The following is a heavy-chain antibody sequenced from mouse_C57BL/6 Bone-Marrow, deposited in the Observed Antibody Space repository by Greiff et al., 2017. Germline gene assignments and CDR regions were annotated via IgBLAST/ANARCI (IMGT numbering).Heavy chain of an antibody. Sequence: VQLQQSGPELVKPGASVKLSCKASGYSFTGYSMHWVKQSPGRGLEWIGEINPSTGGTTYNQKFKAKATLTVDKSSSTAYMQLKSLTSEDSAVYYWATPYFDYWGQGTTLTVSS. CDR3: ATPYFDY. V-gene: IGHV1-42*01. J-gene: IGHJ2*01. CDR1: GYSFTGYS. CDR2: INPSTGGT.